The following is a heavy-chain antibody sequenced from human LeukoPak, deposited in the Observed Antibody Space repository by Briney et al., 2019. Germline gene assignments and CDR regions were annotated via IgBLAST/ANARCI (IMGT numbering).Heavy chain of an antibody. Sequence: ASVNVSCTASDSSVTHYNMHWGRQAPGQGRGWMGYMSPASGNSNFAHKFRDRVTMTRDTSITTAYLELSRLTSNDTPVYFCSTEDKYYTTTTCADYWGQGTLVTVSS. J-gene: IGHJ4*02. CDR1: DSSVTHYN. D-gene: IGHD2-2*01. V-gene: IGHV1-2*02. CDR3: STEDKYYTTTTCADY. CDR2: MSPASGNS.